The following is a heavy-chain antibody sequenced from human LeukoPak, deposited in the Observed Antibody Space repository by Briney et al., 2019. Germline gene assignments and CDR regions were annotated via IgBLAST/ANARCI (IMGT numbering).Heavy chain of an antibody. Sequence: SVKVSCKASGGTFSSYAISWVRQAPGQGLEWMGRIIPILGIANYAQKFQGRVTITTDKSTSTAYMELSSLRSEDTAVYYCARGLEWLGFDYWGQGTLVTVSS. J-gene: IGHJ4*02. CDR3: ARGLEWLGFDY. CDR2: IIPILGIA. CDR1: GGTFSSYA. D-gene: IGHD1-1*01. V-gene: IGHV1-69*04.